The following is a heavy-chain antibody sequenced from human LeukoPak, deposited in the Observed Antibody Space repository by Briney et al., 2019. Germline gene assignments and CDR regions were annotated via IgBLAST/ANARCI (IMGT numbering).Heavy chain of an antibody. D-gene: IGHD3-9*01. CDR3: ARGGDGDILTGLVFDY. CDR2: ISAYNGNT. Sequence: ASVKVSCKASGYRFTSYGIGLVRQAPGQGLEWMGWISAYNGNTNYAQKLQGRVTMTTDTSTSTAYMELRSLRSDDTAVYYCARGGDGDILTGLVFDYWGQGTLVTVSS. CDR1: GYRFTSYG. V-gene: IGHV1-18*01. J-gene: IGHJ4*02.